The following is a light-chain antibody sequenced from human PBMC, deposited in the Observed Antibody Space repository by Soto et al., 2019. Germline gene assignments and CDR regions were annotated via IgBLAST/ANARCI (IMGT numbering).Light chain of an antibody. CDR1: SSDVGGYAY. CDR2: DVT. CDR3: CSYAGSYTWV. V-gene: IGLV2-11*01. Sequence: SALTQPRSVSGSPGQSVTISCTGTSSDVGGYAYVSWFQQHPGKAPRLMLYDVTKRPSGVPDRFSGSKSGNTASLTISGLQVEDEADYYCCSYAGSYTWVFGGGTNLTVL. J-gene: IGLJ3*02.